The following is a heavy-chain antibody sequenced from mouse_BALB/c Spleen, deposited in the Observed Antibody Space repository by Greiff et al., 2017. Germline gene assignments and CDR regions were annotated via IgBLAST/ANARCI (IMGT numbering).Heavy chain of an antibody. V-gene: IGHV1-20*02. CDR3: AVHYAMDY. Sequence: EVQLQQSGPELVKPGASVKISCKASGYSFTGYFMNWVMQSHGKSLEWIGRINPYNGDTFYNQKFKGKATLTVDKSSSTAHMELRSLASEDSAVYYCAVHYAMDYWGQGTSVTVSS. J-gene: IGHJ4*01. CDR2: INPYNGDT. CDR1: GYSFTGYF.